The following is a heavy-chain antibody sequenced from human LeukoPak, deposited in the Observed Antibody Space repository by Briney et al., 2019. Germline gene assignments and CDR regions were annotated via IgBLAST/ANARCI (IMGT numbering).Heavy chain of an antibody. J-gene: IGHJ4*02. D-gene: IGHD3-10*01. CDR2: INYNGNNK. CDR3: ARDRDTRSYYILY. V-gene: IGHV3-30*02. Sequence: PGGSLRLSCAASGFSFSSYDIHWVRQAPGKGLEWVAFINYNGNNKYYADSAKGRFTISRDNSKNTVYLEMNSLRDGDTAVYYCARDRDTRSYYILYWGQGTLVTVSS. CDR1: GFSFSSYD.